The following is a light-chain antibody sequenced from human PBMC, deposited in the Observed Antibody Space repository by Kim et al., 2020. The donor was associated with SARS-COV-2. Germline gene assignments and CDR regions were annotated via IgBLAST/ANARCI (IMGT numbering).Light chain of an antibody. CDR3: HLYGSLPPWS. V-gene: IGKV3-20*01. CDR1: ETVSNSF. CDR2: GAS. Sequence: PGERATPSCRASETVSNSFIAWYQQKPGQAPRLLIYGASTRATGIPDRFTGSGSGTDFTLTIRRLEPEDFAVYYCHLYGSLPPWSFGQGTKVDIK. J-gene: IGKJ1*01.